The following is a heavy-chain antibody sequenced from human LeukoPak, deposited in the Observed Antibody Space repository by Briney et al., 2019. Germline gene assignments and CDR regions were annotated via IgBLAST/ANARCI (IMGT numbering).Heavy chain of an antibody. J-gene: IGHJ4*02. CDR1: GFTFGNYA. Sequence: GGSLRLSCAGSGFTFGNYAMTWVRQAPGKGLEWVSTISGGGGNSYYADSVRGRFTISRGSSKNTLYLQMNSLRAEDTAVYYCAKNGGDSCYSHSDYWGQGTLVTVSS. CDR2: ISGGGGNS. D-gene: IGHD2-15*01. V-gene: IGHV3-23*01. CDR3: AKNGGDSCYSHSDY.